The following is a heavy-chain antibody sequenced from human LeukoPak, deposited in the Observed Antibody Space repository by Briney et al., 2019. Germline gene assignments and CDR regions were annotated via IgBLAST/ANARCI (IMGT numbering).Heavy chain of an antibody. CDR2: IYTSGST. CDR3: ARSRAYSSSSGFDY. Sequence: SETLSLTCTVSGGSISSGSYYWSWIRQPAGKGLERIGRIYTSGSTNYNPTLKSRVTISVDTSKNQFSLKLSSVTAADTAVYYCARSRAYSSSSGFDYWGQGTLVTVSS. V-gene: IGHV4-61*02. J-gene: IGHJ4*02. CDR1: GGSISSGSYY. D-gene: IGHD6-6*01.